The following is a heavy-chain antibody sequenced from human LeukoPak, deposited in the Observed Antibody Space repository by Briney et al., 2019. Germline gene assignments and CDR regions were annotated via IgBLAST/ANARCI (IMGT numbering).Heavy chain of an antibody. CDR3: AKEIAMAGQGVFDI. CDR1: GFTFSNYA. D-gene: IGHD6-19*01. V-gene: IGHV3-23*01. CDR2: ITGRGDST. J-gene: IGHJ3*02. Sequence: GGSLRLSCIPSGFTFSNYAMSWVRQVPGKGLEWVSAITGRGDSTYYADSVKGRFTISRDNSKNTLYLQMNSLRAEDTAVYYCAKEIAMAGQGVFDIWGQGTMVTVSS.